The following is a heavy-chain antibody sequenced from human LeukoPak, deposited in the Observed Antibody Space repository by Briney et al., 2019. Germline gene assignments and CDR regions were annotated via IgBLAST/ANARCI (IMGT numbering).Heavy chain of an antibody. J-gene: IGHJ3*02. D-gene: IGHD6-19*01. CDR2: ISGSGGST. CDR1: GFTFSSYG. Sequence: PGGTLRLSCAASGFTFSSYGMSWVRQAPGKGLEWVSAISGSGGSTYYADSVKGRFTISRDNSKNTLYLQMNSLRAEDTAVYYCAKDRPTLEQWLVAFGAFDIWGQGTMVTVSS. CDR3: AKDRPTLEQWLVAFGAFDI. V-gene: IGHV3-23*01.